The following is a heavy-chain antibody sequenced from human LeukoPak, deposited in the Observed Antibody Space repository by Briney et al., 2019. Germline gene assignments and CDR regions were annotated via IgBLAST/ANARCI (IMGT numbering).Heavy chain of an antibody. Sequence: VASVKVSCKASGYSFTNFDIKWVRQAPGQRLERMGWMNPNSGNKGYAQKFQGRVTMTMNTSITTAYMELSSLRSEDTAVYYCARGPQWRGDYYYMDVWGRGTTVTVSS. J-gene: IGHJ6*03. CDR2: MNPNSGNK. D-gene: IGHD6-19*01. CDR1: GYSFTNFD. CDR3: ARGPQWRGDYYYMDV. V-gene: IGHV1-8*01.